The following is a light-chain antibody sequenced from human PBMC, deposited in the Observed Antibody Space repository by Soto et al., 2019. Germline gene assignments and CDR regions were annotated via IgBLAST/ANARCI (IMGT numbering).Light chain of an antibody. CDR3: QQYNNWPLT. CDR2: AAS. V-gene: IGKV1-9*01. Sequence: IQLTQSPSSLSASVGDRVTITCRASQGISSYLAWYQQAPGKAPKFLIYAASTLQTGVPSRFSGGGSGTDFTLTISSLQPEDFAFYYCQQYNNWPLTFGGGTKVEIK. CDR1: QGISSY. J-gene: IGKJ4*01.